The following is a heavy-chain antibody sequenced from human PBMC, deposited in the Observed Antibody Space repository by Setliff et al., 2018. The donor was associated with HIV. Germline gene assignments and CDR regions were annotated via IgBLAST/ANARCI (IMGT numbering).Heavy chain of an antibody. CDR3: ARKLRPGHGVDV. J-gene: IGHJ6*02. V-gene: IGHV3-7*01. Sequence: GGSLRLSCAASRFDFNNYWMCWVRQAPGKGLEWVANIGQDGSEKNYVDSVKGRFTISRDNAKNSMDLQMNSLRAEDTAIYYCARKLRPGHGVDVWGQGTTVTSP. D-gene: IGHD3-10*01. CDR1: RFDFNNYW. CDR2: IGQDGSEK.